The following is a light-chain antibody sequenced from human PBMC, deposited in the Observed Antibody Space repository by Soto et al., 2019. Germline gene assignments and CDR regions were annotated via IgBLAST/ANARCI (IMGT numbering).Light chain of an antibody. CDR3: SSYSSSSTLV. CDR1: SSDVGGYNY. Sequence: QSVLTQPPSVSGAPGQSITISCTGTSSDVGGYNYVSWYQQHPGIAPKLMIYEVSNRPSGVSNRFSGSKSGNSASLTISGLQAEDEADYYCSSYSSSSTLVFGTGTRSPS. J-gene: IGLJ1*01. V-gene: IGLV2-14*01. CDR2: EVS.